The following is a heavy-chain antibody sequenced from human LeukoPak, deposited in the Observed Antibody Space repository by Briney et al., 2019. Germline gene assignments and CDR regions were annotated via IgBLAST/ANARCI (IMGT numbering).Heavy chain of an antibody. CDR2: ISAYNGNT. D-gene: IGHD3-22*01. Sequence: ASVKVSCKASDYTFTSYGISWVRQAPGQGLEWMGWISAYNGNTNYAQKLQGRVTMTTDTSTSTAYMELRSLRSDDTAVYYCARVGNTDDSLPFDPWGQGTLVTVSS. V-gene: IGHV1-18*01. CDR3: ARVGNTDDSLPFDP. J-gene: IGHJ5*02. CDR1: DYTFTSYG.